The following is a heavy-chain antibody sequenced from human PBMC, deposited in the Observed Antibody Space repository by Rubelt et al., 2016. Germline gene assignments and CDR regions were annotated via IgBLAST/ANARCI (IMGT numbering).Heavy chain of an antibody. CDR3: ASRPGLKGH. D-gene: IGHD1-14*01. Sequence: EQLVESGGDLVQPGGSLRLSCVTSGFTFSDHYMTWIRQAPGKGLEWVSYISGPSTFTNYADSVKGRFTISRDKAKNSLYLQMNSLRAEDTAVYDCASRPGLKGHWGQGTLVTVSS. CDR2: ISGPSTFT. CDR1: GFTFSDHY. V-gene: IGHV3-11*05. J-gene: IGHJ4*02.